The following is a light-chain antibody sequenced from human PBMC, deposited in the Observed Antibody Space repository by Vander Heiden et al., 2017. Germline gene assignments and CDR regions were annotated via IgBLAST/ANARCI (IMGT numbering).Light chain of an antibody. J-gene: IGLJ2*01. Sequence: QSALTQPRSVSGSPGQSVTISCTGTSLDVGGYNYVPCYQQHPGKAPKLMIYDVSKRPSGVPARFSCSKSGNTATLTISGLQAEDDADYYCCSYAGSYTYVVFGGGTKLTVL. CDR1: SLDVGGYNY. V-gene: IGLV2-11*01. CDR2: DVS. CDR3: CSYAGSYTYVV.